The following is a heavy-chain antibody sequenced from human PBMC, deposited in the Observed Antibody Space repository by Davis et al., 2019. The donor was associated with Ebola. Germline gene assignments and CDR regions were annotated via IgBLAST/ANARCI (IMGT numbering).Heavy chain of an antibody. V-gene: IGHV3-23*01. CDR3: AKSGLSFGVVKYHYGMDV. CDR1: GFTFSTYA. D-gene: IGHD3-3*01. J-gene: IGHJ6*04. Sequence: PGGSLRLSCAASGFTFSTYAMSWVRQAPGKGLEWVSAISGSAITTYYADSVKGRFTISRDNSKKTLYLQMNSLRAEDTAVYYCAKSGLSFGVVKYHYGMDVWGKGTTVTVSS. CDR2: ISGSAITT.